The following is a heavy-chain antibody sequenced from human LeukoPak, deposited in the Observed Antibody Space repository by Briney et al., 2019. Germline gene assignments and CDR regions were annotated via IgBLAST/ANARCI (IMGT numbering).Heavy chain of an antibody. J-gene: IGHJ4*02. V-gene: IGHV4-34*01. CDR2: INHSGST. D-gene: IGHD3-10*01. CDR1: GGSFSGYY. CDR3: ARGRQRITMVRGVMKYFDY. Sequence: SETLSLTCAVYGGSFSGYYWSWIRQPPGKGLEWIGEINHSGSTNYNPSLKSRVTISVDTSKNQFSLRLSSVTAADTAVYYCARGRQRITMVRGVMKYFDYWGQGTLVTVSS.